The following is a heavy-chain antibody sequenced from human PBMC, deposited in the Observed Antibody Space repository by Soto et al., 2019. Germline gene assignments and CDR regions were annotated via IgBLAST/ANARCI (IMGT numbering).Heavy chain of an antibody. CDR3: AKDIGQQWRPDY. CDR1: GFTFSSYA. Sequence: EVQLLESGGGLVQRGGSLRLSCAASGFTFSSYAMSWVRQAPGKGLEWVSAISGSGGTTYYADSVKGRFTISRDNSKNTVYLQMNSLRAEDTAVYYCAKDIGQQWRPDYWGQGPLVSVSS. CDR2: ISGSGGTT. J-gene: IGHJ4*02. V-gene: IGHV3-23*01. D-gene: IGHD6-19*01.